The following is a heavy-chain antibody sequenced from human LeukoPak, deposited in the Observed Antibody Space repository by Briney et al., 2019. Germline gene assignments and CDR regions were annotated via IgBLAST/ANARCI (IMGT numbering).Heavy chain of an antibody. V-gene: IGHV4-38-2*01. CDR3: ARAFYYYDSSGYCLFDY. CDR2: IYHSGST. J-gene: IGHJ4*02. Sequence: PSETLSLTCAVYGGSFSGYYWGWIRQPPGKGLEWIGSIYHSGSTYYNPSLKSRVTISVDTSKNQFSLKLSSVTAADTAVYYCARAFYYYDSSGYCLFDYWGQGTLVTVSS. D-gene: IGHD3-22*01. CDR1: GGSFSGYY.